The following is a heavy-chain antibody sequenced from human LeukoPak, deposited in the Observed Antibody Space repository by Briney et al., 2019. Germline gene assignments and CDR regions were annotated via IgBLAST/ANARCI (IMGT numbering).Heavy chain of an antibody. CDR3: ARPTASYGSSGYYDYFDY. J-gene: IGHJ4*02. Sequence: ASVKVSCKASGYTFTSYGISWVRQAPGQGLEWMGWISAYNGNTNYAQKLQGRVTMTTDTSTSTAYMELRSLRSDDTAVYYCARPTASYGSSGYYDYFDYWGQGTLATVSS. CDR2: ISAYNGNT. V-gene: IGHV1-18*01. D-gene: IGHD3-22*01. CDR1: GYTFTSYG.